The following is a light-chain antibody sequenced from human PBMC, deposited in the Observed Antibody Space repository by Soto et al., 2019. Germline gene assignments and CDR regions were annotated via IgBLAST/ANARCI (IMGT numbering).Light chain of an antibody. Sequence: ESVLTPAAAIPSKSTGERATLSCRASQSVSSYFVWYQQKPGQAPRLLIYDASNRATGVPARFSGSGSGTDFTLTISSLEPEDFAVYYCQQRRYWPVTFGQGTKVDIK. CDR3: QQRRYWPVT. J-gene: IGKJ1*01. CDR1: QSVSSY. CDR2: DAS. V-gene: IGKV3-11*01.